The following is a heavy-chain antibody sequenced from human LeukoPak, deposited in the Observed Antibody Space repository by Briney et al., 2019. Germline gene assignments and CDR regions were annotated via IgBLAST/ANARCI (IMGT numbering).Heavy chain of an antibody. V-gene: IGHV3-33*01. CDR1: GFTFSSYG. CDR3: ARPYLGYCSGGSCYRPDYFDY. CDR2: IWYDGSNK. Sequence: ARSLRLSCAASGFTFSSYGMHWVRQAPGKGLEWVAVIWYDGSNKYYADSVKGRFTISRDNSKNTLYLQMNSLRAEDTAVYYCARPYLGYCSGGSCYRPDYFDYWGQGTLVTVSS. D-gene: IGHD2-15*01. J-gene: IGHJ4*02.